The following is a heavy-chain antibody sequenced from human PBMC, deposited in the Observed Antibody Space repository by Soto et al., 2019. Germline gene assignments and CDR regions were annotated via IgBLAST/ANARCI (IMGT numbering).Heavy chain of an antibody. CDR2: MNPNSGNT. CDR3: ARVLEV. CDR1: GYTYTRYD. V-gene: IGHV1-8*01. Sequence: PVKLSCKTSGYTYTRYDINWVRQASGQGLEWMGWMNPNSGNTGYAQKFQGRLTMTRNTSISTAYMELSSLRFEDTAVYYCARVLEVWGQGTTVTVSS. J-gene: IGHJ6*02.